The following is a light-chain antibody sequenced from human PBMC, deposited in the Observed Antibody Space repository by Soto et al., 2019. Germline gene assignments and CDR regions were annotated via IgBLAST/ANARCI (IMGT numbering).Light chain of an antibody. CDR2: GAS. CDR3: QQYGSSPPVT. CDR1: QSVTGSY. V-gene: IGKV3-20*01. J-gene: IGKJ3*01. Sequence: EIVLTQSPGTLSLSPGERATLSCRASQSVTGSYLAWYQQKPGQAPRLLIYGASSRASGIPDRFSGSGSGTDFPLTISRLEPEDFALYYCQQYGSSPPVTFGPGTKVDIK.